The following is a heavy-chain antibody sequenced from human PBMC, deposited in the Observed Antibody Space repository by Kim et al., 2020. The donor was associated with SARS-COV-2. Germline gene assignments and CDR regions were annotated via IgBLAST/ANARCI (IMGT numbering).Heavy chain of an antibody. J-gene: IGHJ4*02. V-gene: IGHV3-53*01. CDR3: ARDRGLPGEVRGANRSSHY. Sequence: GGSLRLSCAASGFTVSSNYMSWVRQAPGKGLEWVSVIYSGGSTYYADSVKGRFTISRDNSKNTLYLQMNSLRAEDTAVYYCARDRGLPGEVRGANRSSHYWGQGTLVTVSS. CDR1: GFTVSSNY. D-gene: IGHD3-10*01. CDR2: IYSGGST.